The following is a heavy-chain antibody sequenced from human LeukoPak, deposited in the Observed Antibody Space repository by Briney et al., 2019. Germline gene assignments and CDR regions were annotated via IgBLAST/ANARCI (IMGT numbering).Heavy chain of an antibody. Sequence: SQTLSLTCAISGDTVSSNSAAWNWIRQSPSRGLEWLGRIYYRSKWYNDYAVSVKSRITINSDTSKNQFSLQLNSVTPEDTAVYYCACTSCAMGCDYGLDVWGQGTTVTVSS. D-gene: IGHD2-2*01. CDR3: ACTSCAMGCDYGLDV. V-gene: IGHV6-1*01. CDR2: IYYRSKWYN. J-gene: IGHJ6*02. CDR1: GDTVSSNSAA.